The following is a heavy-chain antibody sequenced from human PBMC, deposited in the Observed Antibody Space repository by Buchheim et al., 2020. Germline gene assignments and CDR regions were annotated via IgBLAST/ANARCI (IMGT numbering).Heavy chain of an antibody. Sequence: QLQLQESGSGLVKPSQTLSLTCAVSGGSISSGGYSWSWIRQPPGKGLEWIGYIYHSGSTYYNPSLKSRVTISVDRSTNQFSLKLSSVTAADTAVYYCARGGGSGSSPPPYYYYGMDVWGQGTT. D-gene: IGHD3-10*01. CDR2: IYHSGST. CDR3: ARGGGSGSSPPPYYYYGMDV. CDR1: GGSISSGGYS. J-gene: IGHJ6*02. V-gene: IGHV4-30-2*01.